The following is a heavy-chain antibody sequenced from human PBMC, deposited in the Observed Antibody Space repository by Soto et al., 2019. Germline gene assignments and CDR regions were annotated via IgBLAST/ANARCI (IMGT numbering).Heavy chain of an antibody. D-gene: IGHD2-15*01. V-gene: IGHV1-69*02. CDR1: GGTFSSYT. CDR3: ARSHYCSGGSCYSGPLFYYYYGMDV. Sequence: QVQLVQSGAEVKKPGSSVKVSCKASGGTFSSYTISWVRQAPGQGLEWMGRIIPIHGIANYAQKFQGRVTITADKSTSTAYMELSSLRSEDTAVYYCARSHYCSGGSCYSGPLFYYYYGMDVWGQGTTVTVSS. CDR2: IIPIHGIA. J-gene: IGHJ6*02.